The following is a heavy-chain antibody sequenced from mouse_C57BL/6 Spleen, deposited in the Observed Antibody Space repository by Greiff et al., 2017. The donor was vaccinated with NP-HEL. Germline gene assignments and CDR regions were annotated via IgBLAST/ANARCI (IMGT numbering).Heavy chain of an antibody. CDR1: GYTFTSYW. J-gene: IGHJ2*01. V-gene: IGHV1-64*01. D-gene: IGHD2-4*01. CDR3: ARMGLRPGY. CDR2: IHPNSGST. Sequence: QVQLKQPGAELVKPGASVKLSCKASGYTFTSYWMHWVKQRPGQGLEWIGMIHPNSGSTNYNEKFKSKATLTVDKSSSTAYMQLSSLTSEDSAVYYCARMGLRPGYWGQGTTLTVSS.